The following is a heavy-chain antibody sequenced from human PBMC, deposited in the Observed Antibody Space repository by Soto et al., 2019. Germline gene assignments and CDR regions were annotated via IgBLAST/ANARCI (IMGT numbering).Heavy chain of an antibody. CDR2: IIPIFGTA. CDR1: GGTFSSYA. D-gene: IGHD4-17*01. J-gene: IGHJ4*02. CDR3: ARGDYPIYFDY. Sequence: GASVKVSCKASGGTFSSYAITWVRQAPGQGLEWMGGIIPIFGTANYAQKFQGRVTITADESTSTAYMELSSLRSEDTAVYYCARGDYPIYFDYWGQGTLVTSPQ. V-gene: IGHV1-69*13.